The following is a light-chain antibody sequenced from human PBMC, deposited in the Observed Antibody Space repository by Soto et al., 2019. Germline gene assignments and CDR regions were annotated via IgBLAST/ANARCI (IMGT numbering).Light chain of an antibody. V-gene: IGLV1-40*01. Sequence: QSVLTQAPSVSGAPGQRVTISCTGSSSNIGAGYDVHWYQQLPGTAPKLLIYGNSNRPSGVPDRFSGSKSGTSASLAITGLQAEDEADYYCQSYDSSLSGNVVFGGGTKVTVL. J-gene: IGLJ2*01. CDR3: QSYDSSLSGNVV. CDR1: SSNIGAGYD. CDR2: GNS.